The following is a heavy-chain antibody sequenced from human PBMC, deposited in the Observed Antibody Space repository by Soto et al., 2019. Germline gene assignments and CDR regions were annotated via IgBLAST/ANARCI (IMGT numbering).Heavy chain of an antibody. CDR2: IRSKAYGGTT. V-gene: IGHV3-49*03. CDR3: SRPYYYDCTCYQRY. CDR1: GFTFGDYA. D-gene: IGHD3-22*01. J-gene: IGHJ4*02. Sequence: PGGSLRLSCTASGFTFGDYAMSWFRQAPGKGLEWVGFIRSKAYGGTTGYAASVKDRFTISRDDSKSIAYLQMNSLKTQDTAVYFCSRPYYYDCTCYQRYLGQGTLVTVSS.